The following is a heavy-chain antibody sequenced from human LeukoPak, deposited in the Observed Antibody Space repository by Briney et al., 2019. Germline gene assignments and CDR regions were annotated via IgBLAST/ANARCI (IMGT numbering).Heavy chain of an antibody. CDR3: AHIVGATYVFSGYFDY. CDR2: ISYDGSNK. D-gene: IGHD1-26*01. V-gene: IGHV3-30-3*01. J-gene: IGHJ4*02. Sequence: GGFLRLSCAASGFTFSSYAMHWVRQAPGKGLEWVAVISYDGSNKYYADSVKGRFTISRDNSKNTLYLQMNSLRAEDTAVYYCAHIVGATYVFSGYFDYWGQGTLVTVSS. CDR1: GFTFSSYA.